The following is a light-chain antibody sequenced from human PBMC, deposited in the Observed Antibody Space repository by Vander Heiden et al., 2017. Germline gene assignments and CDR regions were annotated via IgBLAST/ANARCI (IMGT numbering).Light chain of an antibody. V-gene: IGLV4-69*01. CDR1: SGPRSNA. J-gene: IGLJ3*02. CDR2: LNSDGSQ. CDR3: QTWGTGLWV. Sequence: QPVLTQSPSPSPSLAASVNLPCPLNSGPRSNAIAWHRQRPEKGPRYLMRLNSDGSQTTGNGVPDRFSASSSGAERYLTISSLQSEDEADYYWQTWGTGLWVFGGGTKRTVL.